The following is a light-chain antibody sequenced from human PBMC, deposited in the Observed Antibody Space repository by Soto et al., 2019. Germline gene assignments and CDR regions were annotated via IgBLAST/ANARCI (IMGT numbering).Light chain of an antibody. CDR3: QQYNTWPRT. CDR1: QSVSSN. J-gene: IGKJ1*01. Sequence: EVVMTQSPATLSVSPGERATLSCRASQSVSSNVAWYQQKPGQAPRLLIYDASTRATGIPARFSGSGSGTEFPLTISSLQSEDSAVYYCQQYNTWPRTFGQGTKWIS. CDR2: DAS. V-gene: IGKV3-15*01.